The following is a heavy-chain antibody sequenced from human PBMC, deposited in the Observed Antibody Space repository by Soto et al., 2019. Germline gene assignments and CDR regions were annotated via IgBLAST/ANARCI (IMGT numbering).Heavy chain of an antibody. CDR1: GYTFTSYG. CDR2: ISAYNGNT. CDR3: VVAGQPSYFDY. Sequence: QVQLVQSGAEVKKPGASVKVSCKASGYTFTSYGISWVRQAPGQGLEWMGWISAYNGNTNYAQKLQGRVTMTTNTATSTAYVELRSLRSDDKAVYYCVVAGQPSYFDYWGQGTLVTVSS. D-gene: IGHD2-15*01. J-gene: IGHJ4*02. V-gene: IGHV1-18*01.